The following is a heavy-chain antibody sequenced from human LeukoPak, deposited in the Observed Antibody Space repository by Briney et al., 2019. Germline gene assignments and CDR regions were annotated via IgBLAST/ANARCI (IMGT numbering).Heavy chain of an antibody. V-gene: IGHV3-23*01. J-gene: IGHJ2*01. D-gene: IGHD3-10*01. CDR2: ISGSGHNT. CDR3: ADPGGSGAQFDL. Sequence: GGALRLSCAASGYTFSSFAMSWVRQAPGKGLEWVSTISGSGHNTHYADSVKGRFTISRDNSENTVYLQMSSLRAEDTAVYYCADPGGSGAQFDLWGRGTLLTVSS. CDR1: GYTFSSFA.